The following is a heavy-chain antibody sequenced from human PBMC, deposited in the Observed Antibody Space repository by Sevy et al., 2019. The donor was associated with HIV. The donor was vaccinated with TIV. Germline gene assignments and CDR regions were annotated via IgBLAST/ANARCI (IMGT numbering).Heavy chain of an antibody. Sequence: SETLSLTCTVSGGSITSLYWNWIRQPPGKGLEWIANIYYNGHINYNPSLKSRITFSLDTYKNQFSLGLSSVTAADTAMYYCAGENAWGRGYSWGQGTLVTVSS. D-gene: IGHD1-26*01. CDR3: AGENAWGRGYS. V-gene: IGHV4-59*08. CDR1: GGSITSLY. J-gene: IGHJ4*02. CDR2: IYYNGHI.